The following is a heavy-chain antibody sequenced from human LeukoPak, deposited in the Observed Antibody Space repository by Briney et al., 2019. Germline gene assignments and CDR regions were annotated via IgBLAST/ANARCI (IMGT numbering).Heavy chain of an antibody. V-gene: IGHV3-7*01. CDR2: IKQDGSEK. J-gene: IGHJ6*02. CDR3: AREGLSPSYSGSYLVYYYGMDV. CDR1: GFTFSSYW. Sequence: PGGSLRLSCAASGFTFSSYWMSWVRQAPGNGLEWVANIKQDGSEKYYVDSVKGRFTISRDNAKNSLYLQMNSLRAEDTAVYYCAREGLSPSYSGSYLVYYYGMDVWGQGTTVTVSS. D-gene: IGHD1-26*01.